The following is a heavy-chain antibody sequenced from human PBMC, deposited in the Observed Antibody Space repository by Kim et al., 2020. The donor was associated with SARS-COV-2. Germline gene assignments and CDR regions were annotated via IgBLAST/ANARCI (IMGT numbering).Heavy chain of an antibody. V-gene: IGHV3-30*12. CDR3: ARPRQDFYYYFGMDV. Sequence: LSLTCAASGFIFSKYGMHWVRQAPGRGLEWVAVTSNDGTNSYYADSVKGRFTISRDDSKNTLYLQMNSLRAADTAVYYCARPRQDFYYYFGMDVWGQ. CDR1: GFIFSKYG. CDR2: TSNDGTNS. J-gene: IGHJ6*02.